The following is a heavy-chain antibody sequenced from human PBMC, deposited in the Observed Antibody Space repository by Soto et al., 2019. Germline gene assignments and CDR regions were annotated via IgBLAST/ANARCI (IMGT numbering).Heavy chain of an antibody. D-gene: IGHD2-21*02. CDR2: ITTYSGNT. J-gene: IGHJ4*02. CDR1: GYTFSTFA. V-gene: IGHV1-18*01. CDR3: ARGTGDCAD. Sequence: QVQLVQSAAEVKKPGASVKVSCKASGYTFSTFAITWVRQAPGQGLEWMGYITTYSGNTYYAQKLQGRVTMTTDTSTSTAYMELRSLRSDDTAVYFCARGTGDCADWGQGTLVTVSS.